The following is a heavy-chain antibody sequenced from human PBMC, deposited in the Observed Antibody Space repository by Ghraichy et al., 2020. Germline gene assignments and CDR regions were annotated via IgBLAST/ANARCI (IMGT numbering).Heavy chain of an antibody. CDR2: ISSSGSTI. J-gene: IGHJ5*02. CDR3: AREMYYYDSSGSQGWFDP. Sequence: GGSLRLSCAASGFTFSSYEMNWVRQAPGKGLEWVSYISSSGSTIYYADSVKGRFTISRDNAKNSLYLQMNSLRAEDTAVYYCAREMYYYDSSGSQGWFDPWGQGTLVTVSS. V-gene: IGHV3-48*03. CDR1: GFTFSSYE. D-gene: IGHD3-22*01.